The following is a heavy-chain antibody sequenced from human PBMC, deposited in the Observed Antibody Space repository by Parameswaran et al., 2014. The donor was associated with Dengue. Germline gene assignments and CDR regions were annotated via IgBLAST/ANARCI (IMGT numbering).Heavy chain of an antibody. D-gene: IGHD3-10*01. CDR2: IRFDGSDK. V-gene: IGHV3-30*02. Sequence: WIRQPPGKGLEWVAFIRFDGSDKYYPDSVKGRFTISRDNSKNTLYLQMNGLRGEDTAVYYCAKDSWYQMVRGYYYMDVWGKGTTVTVSS. CDR3: AKDSWYQMVRGYYYMDV. J-gene: IGHJ6*03.